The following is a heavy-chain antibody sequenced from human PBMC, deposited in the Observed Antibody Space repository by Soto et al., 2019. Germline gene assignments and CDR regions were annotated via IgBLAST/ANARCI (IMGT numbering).Heavy chain of an antibody. J-gene: IGHJ4*02. CDR3: ARNPTSVVVPAARYYFDY. CDR2: INHSGST. V-gene: IGHV4-34*01. Sequence: SETLSLTCAVYGGSFSGYYWSWIRQPPGKGLEWIGEINHSGSTNYNPSLKSRVTISVDTSKNQFSLKLSSVTAADTAVYYCARNPTSVVVPAARYYFDYWGQGTLVTVSS. D-gene: IGHD2-2*01. CDR1: GGSFSGYY.